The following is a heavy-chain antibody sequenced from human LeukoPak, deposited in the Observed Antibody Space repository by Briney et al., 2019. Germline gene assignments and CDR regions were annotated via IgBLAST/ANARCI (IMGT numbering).Heavy chain of an antibody. CDR2: IIPIFGTT. J-gene: IGHJ4*02. CDR1: VGTFSSYS. D-gene: IGHD3-22*01. CDR3: ATDDTAMGYYDSSGYYGGNY. V-gene: IGHV1-69*06. Sequence: SVKVSCKASVGTFSSYSINWVRQAPGQGLEWMAEIIPIFGTTKYAQKFQGRVTITADKSTNTAYMELSSLRSEDTAVFYCATDDTAMGYYDSSGYYGGNYWGQGTLVTVSS.